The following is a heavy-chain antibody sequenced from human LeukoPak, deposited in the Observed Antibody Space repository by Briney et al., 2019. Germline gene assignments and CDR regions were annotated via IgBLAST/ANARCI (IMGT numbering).Heavy chain of an antibody. CDR3: ARDWGLFGVAIPHHY. J-gene: IGHJ4*02. CDR1: GYTFTNYG. D-gene: IGHD3-3*01. V-gene: IGHV1-18*01. Sequence: GASVKVSCKASGYTFTNYGISWVRQAPGQGLEWMGWISAYNGNTNYAQKLQGRVTMTTDTSTSTAYMEVRSLRSDDTAVYYCARDWGLFGVAIPHHYWGQGTLVTVSS. CDR2: ISAYNGNT.